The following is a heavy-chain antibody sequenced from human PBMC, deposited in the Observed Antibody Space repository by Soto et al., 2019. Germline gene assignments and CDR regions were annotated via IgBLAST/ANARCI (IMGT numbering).Heavy chain of an antibody. CDR2: ISSSGSTI. D-gene: IGHD6-13*01. CDR3: ARDHPKYSSSWLTFNYGMEV. J-gene: IGHJ6*02. V-gene: IGHV3-48*03. CDR1: GFTFSSYE. Sequence: GGTLRLSCAASGFTFSSYEMNWVRQAPGKGLEWVSYISSSGSTIYYADSVKGRFTISRDNAKNSLYLQMNSLRADDTAVYYCARDHPKYSSSWLTFNYGMEVWGQGTMVTVSS.